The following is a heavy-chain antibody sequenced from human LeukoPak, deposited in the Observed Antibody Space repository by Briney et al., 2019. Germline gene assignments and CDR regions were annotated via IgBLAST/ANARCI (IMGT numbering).Heavy chain of an antibody. Sequence: GRSLRLSCAASGFTFSSYAMHWVRQAPGKGLEWVAVISYDGSNKYYTDSVKGRFTISRDNSKNTLYLQMNSLRAEDTAVYYCARGESGIVVVPAAPLDYWGQGTLVTVSS. CDR1: GFTFSSYA. J-gene: IGHJ4*02. CDR3: ARGESGIVVVPAAPLDY. D-gene: IGHD2-2*01. V-gene: IGHV3-30*04. CDR2: ISYDGSNK.